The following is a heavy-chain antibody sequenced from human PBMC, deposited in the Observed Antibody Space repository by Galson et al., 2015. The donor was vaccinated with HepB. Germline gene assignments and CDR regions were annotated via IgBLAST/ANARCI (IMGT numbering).Heavy chain of an antibody. Sequence: SLRLSCAASGFTFNTYTMHWVRQAPGKGLEWVATISSAGTTQYYADSVRGRFTISRDNSQNILDLQMNTLRREDTAVYCCARDAMGRGSGSYSAFDYWAREPWSPSPQ. D-gene: IGHD1-26*01. CDR3: ARDAMGRGSGSYSAFDY. J-gene: IGHJ4*02. CDR2: ISSAGTTQ. V-gene: IGHV3-30-3*01. CDR1: GFTFNTYT.